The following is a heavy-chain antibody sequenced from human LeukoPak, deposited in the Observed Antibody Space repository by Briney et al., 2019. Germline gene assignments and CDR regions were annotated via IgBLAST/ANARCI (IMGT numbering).Heavy chain of an antibody. CDR2: IIPIFGTA. J-gene: IGHJ4*02. CDR3: ARDSARLGELDY. CDR1: GGTFSSYA. D-gene: IGHD3-16*01. Sequence: SVKVSCKASGGTFSSYAISWVRQAPGQGLEWMGGIIPIFGTANYAQKFQGRVTITADKSTSTAYMELSSLRSEDTAVYYCARDSARLGELDYWGQGTLVTVCS. V-gene: IGHV1-69*06.